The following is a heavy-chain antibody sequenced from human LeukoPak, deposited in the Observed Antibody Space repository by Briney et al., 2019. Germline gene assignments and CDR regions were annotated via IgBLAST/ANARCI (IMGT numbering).Heavy chain of an antibody. V-gene: IGHV4-38-2*02. J-gene: IGHJ6*03. CDR3: VIDSSGSRDYSYYMDV. D-gene: IGHD6-19*01. Sequence: SETLSLTCAVSGYSISNGYYWGWIRQPPGKGLEWIGNIYHRGSTYYNPSLKSRVTISVDTSKNQFSLKLTSVTAADTAVYYCVIDSSGSRDYSYYMDVWGKGTTVTVSS. CDR2: IYHRGST. CDR1: GYSISNGYY.